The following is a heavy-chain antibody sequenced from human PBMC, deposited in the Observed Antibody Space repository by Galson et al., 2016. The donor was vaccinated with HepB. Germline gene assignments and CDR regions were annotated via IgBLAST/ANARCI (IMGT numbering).Heavy chain of an antibody. J-gene: IGHJ4*02. CDR1: GFTFSSYS. Sequence: SLRLSCAASGFTFSSYSMNWVRQAPGKGLEWVSYISSSSTIYYADAVKGRFTISRDNSNNTRYLQMNGLRAEDTAVHYCAKEILVRRIFDYWGQGTLVT. CDR3: AKEILVRRIFDY. D-gene: IGHD1-1*01. V-gene: IGHV3-48*01. CDR2: ISSSSTI.